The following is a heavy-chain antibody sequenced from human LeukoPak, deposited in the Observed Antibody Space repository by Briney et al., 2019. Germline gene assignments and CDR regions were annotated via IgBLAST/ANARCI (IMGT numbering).Heavy chain of an antibody. CDR3: ARDYRTAAIMVNWFDP. D-gene: IGHD2-2*02. CDR1: GFTFSSYA. J-gene: IGHJ5*02. V-gene: IGHV3-30-3*01. CDR2: ISYDGSNK. Sequence: GRSLRLSCAASGFTFSSYAMHWVRQAPGKGLEWVAVISYDGSNKYYADSVKGRFTISRDNSKNTLYLQMNSLRAEDTAVYYCARDYRTAAIMVNWFDPWGQGTLVTVSS.